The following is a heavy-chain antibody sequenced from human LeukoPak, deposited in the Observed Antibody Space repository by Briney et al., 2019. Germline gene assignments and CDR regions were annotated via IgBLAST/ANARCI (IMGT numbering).Heavy chain of an antibody. CDR1: GGSISPYY. CDR3: ARGARAGYNLEPFDY. Sequence: SETLSLTCTVSGGSISPYYWSWIRQPPGKGLEWIGYIYYSGSTKYNPSLKSRVTISVDTSKNQFSLKLRSVTAADTAVYYCARGARAGYNLEPFDYWGQGTLVTVSS. D-gene: IGHD5-24*01. V-gene: IGHV4-59*08. J-gene: IGHJ4*02. CDR2: IYYSGST.